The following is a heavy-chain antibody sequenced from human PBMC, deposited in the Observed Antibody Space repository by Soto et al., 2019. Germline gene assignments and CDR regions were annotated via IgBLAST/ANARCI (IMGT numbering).Heavy chain of an antibody. J-gene: IGHJ5*02. V-gene: IGHV4-31*03. CDR3: ARDYYDSSDYTTNWFDP. CDR1: GGSISSGGYY. CDR2: IYYSGIT. Sequence: SETLSLTCTVSGGSISSGGYYWSWIRQHPGKGLEWIGYIYYSGITYYNPSLKSRVTISVDTSKNQFSLKLTSVTAADTAVYYCARDYYDSSDYTTNWFDPWGQGTLVTVSS. D-gene: IGHD3-22*01.